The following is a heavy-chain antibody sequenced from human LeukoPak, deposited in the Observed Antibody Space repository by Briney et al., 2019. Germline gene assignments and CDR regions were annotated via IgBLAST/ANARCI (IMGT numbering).Heavy chain of an antibody. D-gene: IGHD6-13*01. J-gene: IGHJ6*03. CDR1: SPPINSSPYL. V-gene: IGHV4-39*01. Sequence: ASETLSLTCTVSSPPINSSPYLWRWIRQSPGKGLEWIESICYSGTTYYNPSLKSRLTISVDTSKTQFSLKLNSVTAADTAVYYCSRQGRRQLVRVQYYYYYMDVWGKGTTVPISS. CDR2: ICYSGTT. CDR3: SRQGRRQLVRVQYYYYYMDV.